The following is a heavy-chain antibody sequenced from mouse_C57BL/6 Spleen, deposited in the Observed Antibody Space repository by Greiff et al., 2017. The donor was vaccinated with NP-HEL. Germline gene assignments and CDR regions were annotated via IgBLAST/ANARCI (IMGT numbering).Heavy chain of an antibody. D-gene: IGHD2-4*01. CDR1: GFTFSDYG. J-gene: IGHJ4*01. Sequence: EVHLVESGGGLVKPGGSLKLSCAASGFTFSDYGMHWVRQAPEKGLEWVAYISSGSSTIYYADTVKGRFTISRDNAKNTLFLQMTSLRSEDTAMYYCARGESTMITPYAMDYWGQGTSVTVSS. CDR2: ISSGSSTI. CDR3: ARGESTMITPYAMDY. V-gene: IGHV5-17*01.